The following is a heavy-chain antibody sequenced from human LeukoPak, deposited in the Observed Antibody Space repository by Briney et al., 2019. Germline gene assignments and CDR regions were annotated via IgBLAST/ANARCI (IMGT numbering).Heavy chain of an antibody. J-gene: IGHJ4*02. V-gene: IGHV3-74*01. CDR3: AKEEGLYGDYSGY. D-gene: IGHD4-17*01. Sequence: GGSLRLSCAASGFTFSSYWMHWVRQAPGKGLVWVSRINSDGSSTSYADSVKGRFTISRDNSKNTLYLQMNSLRAEDTAVYYCAKEEGLYGDYSGYWGQGTLVTVSS. CDR1: GFTFSSYW. CDR2: INSDGSST.